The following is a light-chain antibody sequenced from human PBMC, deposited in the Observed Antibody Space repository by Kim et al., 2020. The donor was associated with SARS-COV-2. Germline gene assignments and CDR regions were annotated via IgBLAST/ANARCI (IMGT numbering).Light chain of an antibody. Sequence: SVLTQSPGTLSLSPGERATLSCRASQTVDSNSLAWYQHKPGQAPRLLFYAASTRATGVPDRFSGSGYGTDFTLTIARLEPEDFAMYYCQQFGSAPYSFGQGTKVDIK. CDR2: AAS. J-gene: IGKJ2*03. CDR1: QTVDSNS. V-gene: IGKV3-20*01. CDR3: QQFGSAPYS.